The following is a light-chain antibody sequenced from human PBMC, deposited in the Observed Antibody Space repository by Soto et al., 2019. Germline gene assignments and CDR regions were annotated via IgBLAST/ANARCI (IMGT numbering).Light chain of an antibody. CDR1: SSDIGAYDH. V-gene: IGLV2-14*01. CDR3: ISYTVSRSYV. J-gene: IGLJ1*01. CDR2: SVS. Sequence: QSVLTQPASVSGSPGQSITISCSGTSSDIGAYDHVAWYQQFTGKSPKLMFYSVSNRPSGVSNRFSGSKSGNTASLTISGLQAEDEADYYCISYTVSRSYVFGSGTKVTVL.